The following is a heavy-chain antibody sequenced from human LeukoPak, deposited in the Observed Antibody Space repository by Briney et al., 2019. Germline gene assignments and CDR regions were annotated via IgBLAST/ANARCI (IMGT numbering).Heavy chain of an antibody. CDR2: IIPIFGTA. CDR1: GGTFSSYA. CDR3: ARSLGEQWLVHAPFDP. Sequence: PAASVKVSCKASGGTFSSYAISWVRQAPGQGLEWMGGIIPIFGTANYAQKFQGRVTITADESTSTAYMELSSLRSEDTTVYYCARSLGEQWLVHAPFDPWGQGTLVTVSS. D-gene: IGHD6-19*01. J-gene: IGHJ5*02. V-gene: IGHV1-69*13.